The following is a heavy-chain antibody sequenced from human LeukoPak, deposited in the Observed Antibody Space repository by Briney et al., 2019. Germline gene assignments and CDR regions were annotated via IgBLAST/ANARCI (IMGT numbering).Heavy chain of an antibody. CDR1: GGSISSGSYY. J-gene: IGHJ4*02. CDR3: ARQAAAGADHFDY. V-gene: IGHV4-61*02. CDR2: IYTSGST. Sequence: SETLSLTCTVSGGSISSGSYYWSWIRQPAGKGLEWIGRIYTSGSTNYNPSLKSRVTISVDTSKNQFSLKLSSVTAADTAVYYCARQAAAGADHFDYWGQGTLVTVSS. D-gene: IGHD6-13*01.